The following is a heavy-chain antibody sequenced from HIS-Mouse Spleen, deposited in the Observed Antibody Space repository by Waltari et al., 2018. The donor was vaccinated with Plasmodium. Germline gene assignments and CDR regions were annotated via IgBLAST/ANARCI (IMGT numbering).Heavy chain of an antibody. CDR2: INPNSGGT. J-gene: IGHJ1*01. CDR1: GYTFTAYY. V-gene: IGHV1-2*02. CDR3: ARVLGYKAAAGTFVEYFQH. D-gene: IGHD6-13*01. Sequence: QVQLVQSGAEVKKPGASVKVSCKASGYTFTAYYMHWGRRAPGQGLEWMGWINPNSGGTNYAQKFQGRVTMTRDTSISTAYMELSRLRSDDTAVYYCARVLGYKAAAGTFVEYFQHWGQGTLVTVSS.